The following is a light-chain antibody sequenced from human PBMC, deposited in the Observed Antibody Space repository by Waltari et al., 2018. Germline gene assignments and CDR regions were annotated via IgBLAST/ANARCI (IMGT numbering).Light chain of an antibody. Sequence: DIQMTQSPSSVSASVGDRVTITCRASQGIRTWLAWYQQKPGKAPRPLIYDASRLQSGVPSRFSGSGSGTDVTLTISSLQPEDVATYSCQQSNSFPPTFGHGTKVEI. CDR3: QQSNSFPPT. CDR1: QGIRTW. V-gene: IGKV1-12*01. J-gene: IGKJ1*01. CDR2: DAS.